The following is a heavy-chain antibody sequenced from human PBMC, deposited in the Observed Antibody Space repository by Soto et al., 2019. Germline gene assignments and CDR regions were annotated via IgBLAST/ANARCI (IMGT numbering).Heavy chain of an antibody. CDR2: IYYSGST. Sequence: SETLSLTCTVSGGSISSYYWSWIRQPPGKGLEWIGYIYYSGSTNYNPSLKSRVTISVDTSKNQFSLKLSSVTAADTAVYYCAREVSYYDILTGYWYYFDYWGQGTLVTVSS. J-gene: IGHJ4*02. D-gene: IGHD3-9*01. CDR3: AREVSYYDILTGYWYYFDY. V-gene: IGHV4-59*01. CDR1: GGSISSYY.